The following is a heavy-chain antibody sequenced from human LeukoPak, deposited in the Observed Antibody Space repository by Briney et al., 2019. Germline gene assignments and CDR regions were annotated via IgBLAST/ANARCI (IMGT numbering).Heavy chain of an antibody. V-gene: IGHV4-30-4*08. J-gene: IGHJ4*02. CDR1: GGSISSGDYY. CDR2: IYYSGST. CDR3: ARVTAYSIALNY. Sequence: PSETLSLTCTVSGGSISSGDYYWSWIRQPPGKGLEWIGYIYYSGSTYYNPSLKSRVTISVDTSKNQLSLKLSSVTAADTAVYYCARVTAYSIALNYWGQGTLVTVSS. D-gene: IGHD4-11*01.